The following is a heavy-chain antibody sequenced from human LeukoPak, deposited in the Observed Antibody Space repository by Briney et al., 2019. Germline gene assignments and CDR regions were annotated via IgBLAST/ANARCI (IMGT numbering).Heavy chain of an antibody. CDR1: GYXFSNYG. D-gene: IGHD5-24*01. CDR3: ARRSQNGYNSPIDY. V-gene: IGHV1-18*01. J-gene: IGHJ4*02. Sequence: ASVKVSCKASGYXFSNYGITWVRQAPGQGLEWLGWISTYNANTNYAQEFQGRVTMTTDTSTSIAYMELRSLRSDDTAVYYCARRSQNGYNSPIDYWGQGTLVTVSS. CDR2: ISTYNANT.